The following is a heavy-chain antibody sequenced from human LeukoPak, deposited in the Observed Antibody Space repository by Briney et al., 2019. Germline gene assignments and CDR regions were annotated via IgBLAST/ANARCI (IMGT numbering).Heavy chain of an antibody. Sequence: GGSLRLSCAVSGFTFRTYVMSWVRQAPGMGLEWVSTISGGGGKTYYSDAVKGRVTISRDNSKNTLYLQMNNMRTEDTAVYYCAREALEWSPPDIWGQGTTVTVSS. J-gene: IGHJ3*02. CDR2: ISGGGGKT. CDR1: GFTFRTYV. V-gene: IGHV3-23*01. CDR3: AREALEWSPPDI. D-gene: IGHD3-3*01.